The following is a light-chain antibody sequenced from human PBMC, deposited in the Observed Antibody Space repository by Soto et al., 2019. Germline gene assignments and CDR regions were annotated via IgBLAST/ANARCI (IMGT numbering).Light chain of an antibody. V-gene: IGLV2-14*01. CDR1: SSDVGGYDD. Sequence: QSALTQPASVSGSPGQSSTISCTGTSSDVGGYDDVSWYQQHPGKAPKLMIYDVSYRPSVVSNRFSGSKSYNTASLTISGLQADDEADYSCSSYSGSNTLVVFGGGTKLTDL. J-gene: IGLJ3*02. CDR3: SSYSGSNTLVV. CDR2: DVS.